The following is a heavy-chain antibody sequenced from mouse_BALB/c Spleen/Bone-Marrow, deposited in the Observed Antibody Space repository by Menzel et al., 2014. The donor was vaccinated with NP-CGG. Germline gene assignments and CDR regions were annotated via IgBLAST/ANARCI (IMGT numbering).Heavy chain of an antibody. V-gene: IGHV14-3*02. CDR1: GFNIKDTY. D-gene: IGHD2-2*01. Sequence: EVKLVESGAELVKPGASVKLSCTASGFNIKDTYMHWGKQKPEQGLEWIGRIDPANGNTKYDPKFQGKATITADTSSNTAYLQLSSLTSEDTAVYYCARNYGYGKSFAYWGQGTLVTVSA. CDR3: ARNYGYGKSFAY. J-gene: IGHJ3*01. CDR2: IDPANGNT.